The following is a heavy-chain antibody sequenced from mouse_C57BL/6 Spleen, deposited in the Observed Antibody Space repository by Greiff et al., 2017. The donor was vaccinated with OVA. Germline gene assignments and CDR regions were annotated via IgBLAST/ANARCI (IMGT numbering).Heavy chain of an antibody. J-gene: IGHJ3*01. CDR3: ARSNGSSYSAWFAY. CDR1: GYTFTSYW. Sequence: QVQLKQPGAELVKPGASVKLSCKASGYTFTSYWMQWVKQRPGQGLEWIGEIDPSDSYTNYNQKFKGKATLTVDTSSSTAYMQLSSLTSEDSAVYYCARSNGSSYSAWFAYWGQGTLVTVSA. V-gene: IGHV1-50*01. CDR2: IDPSDSYT. D-gene: IGHD1-1*01.